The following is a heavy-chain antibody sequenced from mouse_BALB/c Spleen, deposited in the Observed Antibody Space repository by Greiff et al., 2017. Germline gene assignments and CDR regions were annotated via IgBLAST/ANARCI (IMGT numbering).Heavy chain of an antibody. Sequence: DVMLVESGGGLVKPGGSLKLSCAASGFTFSSYTMSWVRQTPEKRLEWVATISSGGSYTYYPDSVKGRFTISRDNAKNTLYLQMSSLKSEDTAMYYCTRDSRAFAYWGQGTLVTVSA. V-gene: IGHV5-6-4*01. CDR2: ISSGGSYT. CDR3: TRDSRAFAY. CDR1: GFTFSSYT. J-gene: IGHJ3*01. D-gene: IGHD3-1*01.